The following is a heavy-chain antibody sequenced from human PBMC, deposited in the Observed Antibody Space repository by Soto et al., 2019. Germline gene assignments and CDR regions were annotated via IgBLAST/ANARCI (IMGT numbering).Heavy chain of an antibody. CDR1: GYTFTSYD. CDR3: AKGLGIGSKLFDP. D-gene: IGHD6-13*01. V-gene: IGHV1-8*01. J-gene: IGHJ5*02. CDR2: MNPNIGNT. Sequence: QVQLVQSGAEVKKPGASVKVSCKASGYTFTSYDINWVRQATGQGLEWMGWMNPNIGNTGYAQKFQGRVPLTTNTATITAYMELSSLRSEDTAVYYCAKGLGIGSKLFDPWGQGTLVSVSS.